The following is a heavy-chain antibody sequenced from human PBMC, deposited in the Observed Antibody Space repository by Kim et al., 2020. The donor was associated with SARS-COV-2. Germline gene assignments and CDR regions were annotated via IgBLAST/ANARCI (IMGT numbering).Heavy chain of an antibody. Sequence: SETLSLTCTVSGGSISSSSYYWGWIRQPPGKGLEWIGSIYYSGSTYYNPSLKSRVTISVDTSKNQFSLKLSSVTAADTAVYYCARPYCGGDCFPPNWFDPWGQGTLVTVSS. CDR1: GGSISSSSYY. J-gene: IGHJ5*02. CDR2: IYYSGST. D-gene: IGHD2-21*02. CDR3: ARPYCGGDCFPPNWFDP. V-gene: IGHV4-39*01.